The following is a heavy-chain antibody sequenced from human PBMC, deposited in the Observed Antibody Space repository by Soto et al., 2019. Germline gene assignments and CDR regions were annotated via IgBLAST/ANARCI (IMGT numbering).Heavy chain of an antibody. CDR1: GFTFSSYA. D-gene: IGHD6-13*01. CDR3: ARANISSWYPDWFDP. V-gene: IGHV3-30-3*01. CDR2: ISYDGSNK. Sequence: LRLSCAASGFTFSSYAMHWVRQAPGKGLEWVAVISYDGSNKYYADSVKGRFTISRDNSKNTLYLQMNSLRAEDTAVYYCARANISSWYPDWFDPWGQGTLVTVSS. J-gene: IGHJ5*02.